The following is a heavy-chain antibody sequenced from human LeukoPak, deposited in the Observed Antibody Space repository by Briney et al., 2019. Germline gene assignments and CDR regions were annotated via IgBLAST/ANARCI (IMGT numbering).Heavy chain of an antibody. CDR3: ARRRYYDGSGYLE. CDR1: GDFVSRSDSY. D-gene: IGHD3-22*01. Sequence: SETRSLTCSVSGDFVSRSDSYWDWIRQPPGKGLEWIGTIYYSGRTYYSPSLKSRVTISVDPSNNQFSLNLRSVTAADTAVYYCARRRYYDGSGYLEWGQGSLLSVSS. V-gene: IGHV4-39*01. CDR2: IYYSGRT. J-gene: IGHJ1*01.